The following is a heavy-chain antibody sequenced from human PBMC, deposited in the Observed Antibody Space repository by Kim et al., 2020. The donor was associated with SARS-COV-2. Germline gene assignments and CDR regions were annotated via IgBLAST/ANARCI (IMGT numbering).Heavy chain of an antibody. D-gene: IGHD3-10*01. Sequence: SVKVSCKASGGTFSSYAISWVRQAPGQGLEWMGGIIPIFGTANYAQKFQGRVTITADESTSTAYMELSSLRSEDTAVYYCARSYYGSGSSGTYGMDVWGQGTTVTVSS. J-gene: IGHJ6*02. CDR2: IIPIFGTA. CDR1: GGTFSSYA. V-gene: IGHV1-69*13. CDR3: ARSYYGSGSSGTYGMDV.